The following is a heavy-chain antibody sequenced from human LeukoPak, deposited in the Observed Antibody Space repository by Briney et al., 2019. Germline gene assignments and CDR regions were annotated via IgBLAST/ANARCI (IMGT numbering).Heavy chain of an antibody. Sequence: KASETLSLTCTVSGGSISSYYWSWIRQPPGKGLEWIGYIYYSGSTNYNPSLKSRVTISVDTSKNQFSLKLSSVTAADTAVYYCARGYSYGYKDYWGQGTLVTVSS. J-gene: IGHJ4*02. CDR1: GGSISSYY. V-gene: IGHV4-59*01. D-gene: IGHD5-18*01. CDR2: IYYSGST. CDR3: ARGYSYGYKDY.